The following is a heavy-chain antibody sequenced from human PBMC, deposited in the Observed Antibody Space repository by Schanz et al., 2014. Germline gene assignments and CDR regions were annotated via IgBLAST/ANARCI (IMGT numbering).Heavy chain of an antibody. D-gene: IGHD3-22*01. J-gene: IGHJ4*02. CDR1: GFAVDNYY. CDR2: IFTDGRT. Sequence: EVQLVASGGGLVQPGGSLRLSCAASGFAVDNYYMSCVRQAPGRGLEWVSIIFTDGRTYYADSVRGRFTMSRDNSKNTVHLQMSSLRVEDTAVYYCARVDSSGYFFDNWGQGTRVTVSS. V-gene: IGHV3-53*01. CDR3: ARVDSSGYFFDN.